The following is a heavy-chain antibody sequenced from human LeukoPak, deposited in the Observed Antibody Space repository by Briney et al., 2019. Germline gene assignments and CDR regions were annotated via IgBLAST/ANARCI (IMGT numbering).Heavy chain of an antibody. V-gene: IGHV4-39*01. Sequence: PSETLSLTCTVSGGSISSSSYYWGWIRQPPGKGLEWIGTIYYSGSTYYNPSLKTRITISVDTSKNQFSLKLTSVTAADTAVYYCAVSGGYWGDYFAYWGQGTLVTVSS. J-gene: IGHJ4*02. D-gene: IGHD1-26*01. CDR3: AVSGGYWGDYFAY. CDR1: GGSISSSSYY. CDR2: IYYSGST.